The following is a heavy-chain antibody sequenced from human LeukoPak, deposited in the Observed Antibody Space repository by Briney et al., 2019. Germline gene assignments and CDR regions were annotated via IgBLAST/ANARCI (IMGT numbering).Heavy chain of an antibody. Sequence: GGSLRLSCAASGFTFSSYSMNWVRQAPGKGLEWVSSISSSSSYIYYADSVKGRLTISRDNAKNSLYLQMNSLRAEDTAVYYCAREGSSTSCYKDWGQGTLVTVSS. CDR1: GFTFSSYS. D-gene: IGHD2-2*02. J-gene: IGHJ4*02. CDR3: AREGSSTSCYKD. CDR2: ISSSSSYI. V-gene: IGHV3-21*01.